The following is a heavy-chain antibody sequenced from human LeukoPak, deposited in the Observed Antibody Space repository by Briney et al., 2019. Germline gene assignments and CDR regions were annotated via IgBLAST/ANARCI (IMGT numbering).Heavy chain of an antibody. CDR1: GGSISSYY. V-gene: IGHV4-4*07. D-gene: IGHD2-2*02. CDR2: IYTSGST. J-gene: IGHJ2*01. CDR3: ARDPRGVVPAAIKTFGYFDL. Sequence: SETLSLTCTVSGGSISSYYWSWIRQPAGKGLEWIGRIYTSGSTNYNPSLKSRVAISVDTSKNQFSLKLSSVTAEDTAVYYCARDPRGVVPAAIKTFGYFDLWGRGTLVTVSS.